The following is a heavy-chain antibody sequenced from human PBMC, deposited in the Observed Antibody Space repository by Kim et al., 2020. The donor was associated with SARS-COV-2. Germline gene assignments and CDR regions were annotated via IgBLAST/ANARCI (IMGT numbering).Heavy chain of an antibody. Sequence: GGSLRLSCAASGFTFSSYAMHWVRQAPGKGLEWVAVISYDGSNKYYADSVKGRFTISRDNSKNTLYLQMNSLRAEETAVYYCARARGGSYYYGMDVWGQGTTVTVSS. J-gene: IGHJ6*02. CDR3: ARARGGSYYYGMDV. V-gene: IGHV3-30-3*01. CDR2: ISYDGSNK. CDR1: GFTFSSYA. D-gene: IGHD1-26*01.